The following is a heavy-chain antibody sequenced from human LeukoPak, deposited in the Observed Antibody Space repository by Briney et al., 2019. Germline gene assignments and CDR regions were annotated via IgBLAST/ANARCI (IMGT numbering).Heavy chain of an antibody. Sequence: ASVKVSCKASGGTFSSYAISWVRQAPGQGLEWMGGIIVGSGATKCAQDFQERVTITRDLSTSTLYMELRSLTSEDTAVYYCAADLSNPRMGASYLDSWGQGTLVTVSS. D-gene: IGHD3-16*01. V-gene: IGHV1-58*02. J-gene: IGHJ4*02. CDR1: GGTFSSYA. CDR3: AADLSNPRMGASYLDS. CDR2: IIVGSGAT.